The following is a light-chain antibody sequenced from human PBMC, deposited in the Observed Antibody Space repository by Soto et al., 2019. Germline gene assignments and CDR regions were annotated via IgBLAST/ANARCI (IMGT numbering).Light chain of an antibody. Sequence: DIQMTQSPSTLSGSVGDRVTITCRASQTISSWLAWYQQKPGKAPKLLIYDASNLDSGVPSRFSGSGSGTEFTLTISSLQPDDFATYYCQQYNSYSGTFGQGTKVDIK. CDR2: DAS. J-gene: IGKJ1*01. CDR1: QTISSW. CDR3: QQYNSYSGT. V-gene: IGKV1-5*01.